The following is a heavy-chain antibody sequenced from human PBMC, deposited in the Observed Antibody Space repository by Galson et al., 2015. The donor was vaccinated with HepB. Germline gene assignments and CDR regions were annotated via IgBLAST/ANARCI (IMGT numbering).Heavy chain of an antibody. Sequence: SLRLSCAASGFTFSSYAMSWVRQAPGKGLEWVSAISGSGGSTYYADSVKGRFTISRDNSKNTLYLQMNSLRAEDTAVYYCAKTLSGWYYFDYWGQGTLVTVSS. CDR2: ISGSGGST. J-gene: IGHJ4*02. CDR3: AKTLSGWYYFDY. V-gene: IGHV3-23*01. CDR1: GFTFSSYA. D-gene: IGHD6-19*01.